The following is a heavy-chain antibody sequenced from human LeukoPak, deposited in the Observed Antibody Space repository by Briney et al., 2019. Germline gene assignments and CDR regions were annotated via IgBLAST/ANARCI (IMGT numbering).Heavy chain of an antibody. CDR1: GFPFSNNA. CDR2: FGGDRVA. D-gene: IGHD1-26*01. Sequence: GGSLRLSCAASGFPFSNNAMSWVRQAPRKGLEWVSAFGGDRVAHYADSVKGRFTISKDDSKSTLYLQMNSLRAEDTGVYYCAKDLLAWAFDYWGQGILVTVSS. J-gene: IGHJ4*02. V-gene: IGHV3-23*01. CDR3: AKDLLAWAFDY.